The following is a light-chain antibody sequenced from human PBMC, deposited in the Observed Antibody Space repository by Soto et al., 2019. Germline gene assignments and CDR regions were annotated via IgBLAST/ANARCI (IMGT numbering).Light chain of an antibody. CDR2: DAS. CDR3: QQADTFPIT. Sequence: VDRVTLTCLASQTISTWMAWYQQTPGKAPKLLVYDASTLQSGVPSRFSGSGLGTDFTLTISSLQPEDSAIYYCQQADTFPITFGQGTRLEI. V-gene: IGKV1D-12*01. J-gene: IGKJ5*01. CDR1: QTISTW.